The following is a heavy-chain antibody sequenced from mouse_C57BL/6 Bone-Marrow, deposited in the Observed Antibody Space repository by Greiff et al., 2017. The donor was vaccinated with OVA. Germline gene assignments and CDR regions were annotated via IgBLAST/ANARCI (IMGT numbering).Heavy chain of an antibody. D-gene: IGHD1-1*01. J-gene: IGHJ2*01. Sequence: EVQLQQSGGGLVKPGGSLKLSCAASGFTFSSYAMSWVRQTPEKRLEWVATISDGGSYTYYPDNVKGRFTISRDNAKNNLYLQMSHLKSEDTAMYYCARDTYYYGSSSYYFDYWGQGTTLTVSS. CDR1: GFTFSSYA. V-gene: IGHV5-4*01. CDR3: ARDTYYYGSSSYYFDY. CDR2: ISDGGSYT.